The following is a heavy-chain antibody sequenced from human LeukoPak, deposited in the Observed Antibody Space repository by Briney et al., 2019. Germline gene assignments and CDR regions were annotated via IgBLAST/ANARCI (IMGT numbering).Heavy chain of an antibody. D-gene: IGHD1-26*01. CDR1: GGTFSSYA. CDR2: IIPIFGTA. V-gene: IGHV1-69*13. J-gene: IGHJ4*02. CDR3: ARDASGSYYLFDY. Sequence: SVKVSCKASGGTFSSYAISWVRQAPGQGLEWMGGIIPIFGTANYAQKFQGRVTITADESTSTAYMELSSLRSEDTAVYYCARDASGSYYLFDYWGQGTLVTVSS.